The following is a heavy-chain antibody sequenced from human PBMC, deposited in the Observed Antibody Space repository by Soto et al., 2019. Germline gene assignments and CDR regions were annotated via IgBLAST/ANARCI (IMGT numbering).Heavy chain of an antibody. V-gene: IGHV1-8*01. CDR1: GYTFTSYD. J-gene: IGHJ4*02. CDR2: MNPNSGNT. Sequence: ASVKVSCKASGYTFTSYDINWVRQATGQGLEYLGWMNPNSGNTGYVQRFQGRVTITADRSTSTAYMEVSSLRSEDTAVYYCACYTEGHQFDYWGQGTLVTVSS. CDR3: ACYTEGHQFDY. D-gene: IGHD5-18*01.